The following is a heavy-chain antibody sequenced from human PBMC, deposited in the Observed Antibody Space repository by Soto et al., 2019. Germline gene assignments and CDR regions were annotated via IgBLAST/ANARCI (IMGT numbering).Heavy chain of an antibody. Sequence: PVGLLRLSWATAGFKSVNYAGHWVLQAPGKGLEWVALISYDGKTKDYADFVRERFTISRDNSKNTLWLQMSSLRPDDTAVYYCARVRIAARPSIVIDYWGQGTLVTVSS. CDR1: GFKSVNYA. V-gene: IGHV3-30*04. CDR3: ARVRIAARPSIVIDY. J-gene: IGHJ4*02. D-gene: IGHD6-6*01. CDR2: ISYDGKTK.